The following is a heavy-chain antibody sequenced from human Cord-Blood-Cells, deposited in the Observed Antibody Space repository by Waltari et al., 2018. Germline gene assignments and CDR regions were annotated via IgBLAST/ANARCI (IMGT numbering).Heavy chain of an antibody. CDR3: ARAVRERRIDY. CDR2: ISRSSSYI. D-gene: IGHD1-1*01. CDR1: GFTFSSYS. J-gene: IGHJ4*02. V-gene: IGHV3-21*01. Sequence: EVQLVESGGGLVKPGGSLRLSCAASGFTFSSYSMNWVRQAPGKGLEWVSSISRSSSYIYYADSVKGRFTISRDNAKNSLYLQMNSLRAEDTAVYYCARAVRERRIDYWGQGTLVTVSS.